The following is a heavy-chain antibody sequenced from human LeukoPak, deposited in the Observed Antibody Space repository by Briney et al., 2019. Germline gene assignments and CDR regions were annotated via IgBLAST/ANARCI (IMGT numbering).Heavy chain of an antibody. CDR3: ARVRYCSSTSCYWTKYYYYYYGMDV. D-gene: IGHD2-2*01. V-gene: IGHV3-33*01. Sequence: GGSLRLSCAASGFTFSSYGMHWVRQAPGKGLEWVAVIWYDGSNKYYADSVKGRFTISRDNSKNTLYLQMNSLRAEDTAVYYCARVRYCSSTSCYWTKYYYYYYGMDVWGQGTTVTASS. CDR1: GFTFSSYG. CDR2: IWYDGSNK. J-gene: IGHJ6*02.